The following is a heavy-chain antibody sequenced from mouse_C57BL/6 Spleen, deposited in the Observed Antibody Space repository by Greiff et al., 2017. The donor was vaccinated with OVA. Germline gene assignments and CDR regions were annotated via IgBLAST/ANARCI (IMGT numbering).Heavy chain of an antibody. CDR2: IYPGDGDN. CDR3: ARGRGGGGFAY. V-gene: IGHV1-82*01. Sequence: VQLQQSGPELVKPGASVKISCKASGYAFSSSWMNWVKQRPGKGLEWIGRIYPGDGDNTYNGKFKGKATLTADKASSTAYMQLSGLTSEGSAVDCCARGRGGGGFAYWGQGTLVTVSA. J-gene: IGHJ3*01. CDR1: GYAFSSSW.